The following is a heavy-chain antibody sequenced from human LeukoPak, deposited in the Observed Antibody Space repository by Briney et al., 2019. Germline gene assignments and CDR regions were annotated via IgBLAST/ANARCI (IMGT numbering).Heavy chain of an antibody. CDR2: IIPIFGTA. CDR3: ARGWARDYGYFDY. J-gene: IGHJ4*02. Sequence: GASVKVSCKASGGTFSSYAISRVRQAPGQGLEWMGGIIPIFGTANYAQKFQGRVTITADESTSTAYMELSSLRSEDTAVYYCARGWARDYGYFDYWGQGTLVTVSS. CDR1: GGTFSSYA. V-gene: IGHV1-69*13. D-gene: IGHD4-17*01.